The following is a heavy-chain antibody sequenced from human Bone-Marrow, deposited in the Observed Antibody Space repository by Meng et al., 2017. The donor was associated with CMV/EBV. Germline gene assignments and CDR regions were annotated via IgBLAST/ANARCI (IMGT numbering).Heavy chain of an antibody. V-gene: IGHV3-64*02. J-gene: IGHJ5*02. CDR2: ITSNGGNT. D-gene: IGHD3-10*01. CDR1: GFTFSTSP. Sequence: GESLKISCAASGFTFSTSPMHWVRQAPGKGLEYVSAITSNGGNTYYADSVKGRFTISRDNAKNSLYLQRNSLRAEDKAVYYWARVKGRNPMVRGWFGWFDPWGQGTLVTVSS. CDR3: ARVKGRNPMVRGWFGWFDP.